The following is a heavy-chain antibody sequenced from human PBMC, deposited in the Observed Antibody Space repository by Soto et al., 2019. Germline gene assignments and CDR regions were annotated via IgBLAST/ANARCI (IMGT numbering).Heavy chain of an antibody. Sequence: GGSLRLSCAASGFNFNSYTIYWVRKAPGKGLEWVSYISSSGLTTYYADFAEGRFTISRDNAKDSLYLHLNSLRVGDTAVYYCARYGTRGDWWGLGTQVTVSS. J-gene: IGHJ5*01. D-gene: IGHD3-10*01. CDR3: ARYGTRGDW. V-gene: IGHV3-48*04. CDR1: GFNFNSYT. CDR2: ISSSGLTT.